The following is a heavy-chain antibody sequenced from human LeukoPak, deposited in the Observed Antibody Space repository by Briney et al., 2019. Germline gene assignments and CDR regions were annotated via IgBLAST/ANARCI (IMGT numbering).Heavy chain of an antibody. Sequence: GASVKVSCKASGYTFTGYYTHWVRQAPGQGLEWMGWINPNSGGTNYAQKFQGRVTMTRDTSISTAYMELSRLRSDDTAVYYCARVKGSSWYYYMDVWGKGTTVTVSS. CDR1: GYTFTGYY. J-gene: IGHJ6*03. CDR2: INPNSGGT. CDR3: ARVKGSSWYYYMDV. V-gene: IGHV1-2*02. D-gene: IGHD6-13*01.